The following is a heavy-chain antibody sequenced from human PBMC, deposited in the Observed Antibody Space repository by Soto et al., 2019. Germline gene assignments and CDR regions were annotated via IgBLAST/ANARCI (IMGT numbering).Heavy chain of an antibody. CDR3: ARGRYSLTGRCFPNWFDS. CDR1: GDSISNLDYF. CDR2: IYKSATP. D-gene: IGHD7-27*01. Sequence: QVQLLESGPGLVKPSQTLSLTCSVSGDSISNLDYFWAWIRQPPGQALEYIGYIYKSATPYYNPPSPGPVASSADTSKSEFSLSVTSVTAADTAVYFCARGRYSLTGRCFPNWFDSRGQAALVTVSS. V-gene: IGHV4-30-4*01. J-gene: IGHJ5*01.